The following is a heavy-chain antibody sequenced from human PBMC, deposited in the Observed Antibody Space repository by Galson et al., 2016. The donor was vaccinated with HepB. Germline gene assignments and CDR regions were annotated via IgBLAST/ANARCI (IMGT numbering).Heavy chain of an antibody. D-gene: IGHD3-22*01. Sequence: SETLSLTCTVSGGSISSSSYYWGWIRQPPGKGLDCIRTIYVSGTTYYNPSLKSRVTMSIDTSKNQFSLKLASVTAADTAIYYCARGRLGPYYYDSSGYYYFEYWGQGSQVTVSS. CDR2: IYVSGTT. V-gene: IGHV4-39*01. CDR1: GGSISSSSYY. CDR3: ARGRLGPYYYDSSGYYYFEY. J-gene: IGHJ4*02.